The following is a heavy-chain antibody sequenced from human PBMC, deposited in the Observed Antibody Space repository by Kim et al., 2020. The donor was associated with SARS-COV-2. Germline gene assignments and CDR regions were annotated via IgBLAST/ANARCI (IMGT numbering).Heavy chain of an antibody. CDR1: GFSFRSYA. CDR3: AKDQFRTYSSGWHSYY. CDR2: ISGSGGST. V-gene: IGHV3-23*01. Sequence: GGSLRLSCAASGFSFRSYAMSWVRQAPGKGLEWVSVISGSGGSTSYADSVKGRFTISRDNAKNTLYLQMNSPRAEDTAVYYCAKDQFRTYSSGWHSYY. J-gene: IGHJ6*01. D-gene: IGHD6-19*01.